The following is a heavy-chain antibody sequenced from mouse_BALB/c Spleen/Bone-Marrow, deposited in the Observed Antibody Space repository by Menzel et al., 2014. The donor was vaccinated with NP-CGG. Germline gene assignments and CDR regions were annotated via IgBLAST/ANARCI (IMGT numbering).Heavy chain of an antibody. Sequence: VQLKESGAELVKPGASVKLSCTASGFNIKDTYMHWVKQRPEQGLEWTGRIDPANGNTKYDPKFQGKATITADTSSNTAYLQLSSLTSEDTAVYYCARRGLYYDYDAWFAYWGQGTLVTVSA. J-gene: IGHJ3*01. CDR2: IDPANGNT. D-gene: IGHD2-4*01. V-gene: IGHV14-3*02. CDR1: GFNIKDTY. CDR3: ARRGLYYDYDAWFAY.